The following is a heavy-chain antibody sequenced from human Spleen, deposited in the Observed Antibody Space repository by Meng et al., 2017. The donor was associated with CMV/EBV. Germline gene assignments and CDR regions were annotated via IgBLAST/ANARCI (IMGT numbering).Heavy chain of an antibody. V-gene: IGHV5-51*01. Sequence: SWYGFPSYWIGWVRQMPGKGLEWMGIIYPGDSDTSYSPSFQGQVTISADKSISTAYLQWSSLKASDTAMYYCTVVAAAVTSDDYFDYWGQGTLVTVSS. CDR1: WYGFPSYW. D-gene: IGHD6-13*01. CDR3: TVVAAAVTSDDYFDY. J-gene: IGHJ4*02. CDR2: IYPGDSDT.